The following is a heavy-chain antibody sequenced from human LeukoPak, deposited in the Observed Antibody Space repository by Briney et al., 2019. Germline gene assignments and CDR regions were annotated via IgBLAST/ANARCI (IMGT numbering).Heavy chain of an antibody. CDR3: AREDYYYDSSGYFDY. V-gene: IGHV4-59*12. CDR2: IYYSGST. J-gene: IGHJ4*02. Sequence: TSETLSLTCTVSGGSISSYYWSWIRQPPGKGLEWIGYIYYSGSTNYNPSLKSRVTISVDTSKNQFSLKLSSVTAADTAVYYCAREDYYYDSSGYFDYWGQGTLVTVSS. CDR1: GGSISSYY. D-gene: IGHD3-22*01.